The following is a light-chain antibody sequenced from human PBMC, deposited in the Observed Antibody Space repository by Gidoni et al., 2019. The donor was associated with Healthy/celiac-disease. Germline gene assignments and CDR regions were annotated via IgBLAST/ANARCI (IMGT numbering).Light chain of an antibody. CDR2: AAS. J-gene: IGKJ5*01. CDR1: PGISSW. Sequence: DRQITQSPSSVSASVGDRVTITFLASPGISSWLAWYQQKPGKAPKLLIYAASSLQSGVPSRFSGSGSGTDFTLTISSLQPEDFATYYCQQANSFPLTFGQGTRLEIK. V-gene: IGKV1D-12*01. CDR3: QQANSFPLT.